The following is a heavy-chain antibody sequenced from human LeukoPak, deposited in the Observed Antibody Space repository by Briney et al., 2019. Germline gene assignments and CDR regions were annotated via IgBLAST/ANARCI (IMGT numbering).Heavy chain of an antibody. Sequence: GGSLRLSCAASGFTFSNAWMSWVRQAPGKGLEWVGRIKSKTDGGTTDYAAPVKGRFTISRDDSKNTLYVQMNSLRAEDTAVYYCARDNYDFWSGYDDYWGQGTLVTVSS. J-gene: IGHJ4*02. CDR3: ARDNYDFWSGYDDY. CDR2: IKSKTDGGTT. D-gene: IGHD3-3*01. CDR1: GFTFSNAW. V-gene: IGHV3-15*01.